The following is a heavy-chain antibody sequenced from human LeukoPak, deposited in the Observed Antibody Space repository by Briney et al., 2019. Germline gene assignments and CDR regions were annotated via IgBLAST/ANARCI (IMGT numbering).Heavy chain of an antibody. CDR3: ARGAVGYDDRYYFDY. Sequence: ASVKVSCKASGYTFTSYGISWVRQAPGQGLEWMGWISAYNGNTNYAQKLQGRVTMTTGTSTSTAYMELRSLRSDDTAVYYCARGAVGYDDRYYFDYWGQGTLVTVSS. J-gene: IGHJ4*02. V-gene: IGHV1-18*01. D-gene: IGHD5-12*01. CDR1: GYTFTSYG. CDR2: ISAYNGNT.